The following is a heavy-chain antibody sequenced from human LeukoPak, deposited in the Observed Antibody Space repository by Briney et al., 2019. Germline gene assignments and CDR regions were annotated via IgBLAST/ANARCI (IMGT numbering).Heavy chain of an antibody. J-gene: IGHJ4*02. CDR2: ISYSGGT. V-gene: IGHV4-59*01. Sequence: SETLSLTCTVSGGSISSYYWSWIRQPPGKGREGIGYISYSGGTNYNPSLKSRVTISVDTSKNQLSLKLNSVTAADTAVYYCARYIWGSYPTFEDYWGQGSLVTVSS. CDR3: ARYIWGSYPTFEDY. CDR1: GGSISSYY. D-gene: IGHD3-16*02.